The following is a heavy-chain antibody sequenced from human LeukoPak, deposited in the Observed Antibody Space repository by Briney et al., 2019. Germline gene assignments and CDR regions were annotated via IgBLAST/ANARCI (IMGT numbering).Heavy chain of an antibody. Sequence: SGGSLRLSCAASGLTFMKYSMTWVRQAPGKGLEWVSAITGRGAFTDYADSVKGRFTISRDNSKNTLYLQMNSLRGEDTAVYFCAKRSAESSGYFDYWGQGTLVTVSS. J-gene: IGHJ4*02. V-gene: IGHV3-23*01. CDR3: AKRSAESSGYFDY. CDR2: ITGRGAFT. CDR1: GLTFMKYS. D-gene: IGHD6-19*01.